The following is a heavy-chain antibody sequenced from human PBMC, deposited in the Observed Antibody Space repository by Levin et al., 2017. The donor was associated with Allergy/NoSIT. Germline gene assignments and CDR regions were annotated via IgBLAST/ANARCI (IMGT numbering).Heavy chain of an antibody. V-gene: IGHV5-10-1*01. CDR1: GYSFTSYW. Sequence: KVSCKGSGYSFTSYWISWVRQMPGKGLEWMGRIDPSDSYTNYSPSFQGHVTISADKSISTAYLQWSSLKASDTAMYYCARQHMVRGVMGFDYWGQGTLVTVSS. D-gene: IGHD3-10*01. CDR3: ARQHMVRGVMGFDY. CDR2: IDPSDSYT. J-gene: IGHJ4*02.